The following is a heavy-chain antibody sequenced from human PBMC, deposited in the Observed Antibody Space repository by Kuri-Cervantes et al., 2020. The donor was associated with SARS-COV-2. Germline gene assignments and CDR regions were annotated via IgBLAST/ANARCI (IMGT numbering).Heavy chain of an antibody. D-gene: IGHD6-19*01. CDR1: GFTFSSYA. Sequence: GESLKISCAASGFTFSSYAMSWVRQAPGKRLEWVSAISGSGGSTYYADSVKGRFTISRDNSKNTLYLQMNSLRAEDTAVYYCAKGIAVATGYFDYWGQGTLVTVSS. CDR3: AKGIAVATGYFDY. V-gene: IGHV3-23*01. J-gene: IGHJ4*02. CDR2: ISGSGGST.